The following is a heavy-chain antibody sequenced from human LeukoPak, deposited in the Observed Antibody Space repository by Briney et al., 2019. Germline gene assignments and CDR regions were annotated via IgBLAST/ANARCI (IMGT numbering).Heavy chain of an antibody. CDR3: ARDRRQIGYCSGGSCYVFDP. V-gene: IGHV3-21*01. J-gene: IGHJ5*02. CDR2: ISSSSSYI. CDR1: GFTFSSYS. Sequence: PGGSLRLSCAASGFTFSSYSMNWVRQAPGKGLEWVSSISSSSSYIYYADSVKGRFTISRDNAKNSLCLQMNSLRAEDTAVYYCARDRRQIGYCSGGSCYVFDPWGQGTLVTVSS. D-gene: IGHD2-15*01.